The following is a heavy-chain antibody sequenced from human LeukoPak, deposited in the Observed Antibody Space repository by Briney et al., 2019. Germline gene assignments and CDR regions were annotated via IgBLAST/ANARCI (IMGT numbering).Heavy chain of an antibody. Sequence: SVKVSCKASGGTFSSYAISWVRQAPGQGLEWMGGSIPIFGTANYAQKFQGRVTITADESTSTAYMELSSLRSEDTAVYYCARDFVVVPAAGDAYDIWGQGTMVTVSS. D-gene: IGHD2-2*01. CDR3: ARDFVVVPAAGDAYDI. V-gene: IGHV1-69*13. CDR1: GGTFSSYA. CDR2: SIPIFGTA. J-gene: IGHJ3*02.